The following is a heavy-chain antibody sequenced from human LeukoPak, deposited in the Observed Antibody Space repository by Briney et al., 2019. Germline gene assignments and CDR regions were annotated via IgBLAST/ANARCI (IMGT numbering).Heavy chain of an antibody. CDR1: GFTFSSYG. D-gene: IGHD3-22*01. Sequence: GGSLRLSCAASGFTFSSYGMHWVRKAPGKGLEWVSYISSSSSTIYYADSVKGRFTISRDNAKNSLYLQMNSLRAEDTAVYYCAREYYYDSSGYYYAFDYWGQGTLVTVSS. V-gene: IGHV3-48*04. J-gene: IGHJ4*02. CDR3: AREYYYDSSGYYYAFDY. CDR2: ISSSSSTI.